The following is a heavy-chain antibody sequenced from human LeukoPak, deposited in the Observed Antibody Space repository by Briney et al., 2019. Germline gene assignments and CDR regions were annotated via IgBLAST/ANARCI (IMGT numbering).Heavy chain of an antibody. CDR2: INPSGGST. D-gene: IGHD2-21*02. Sequence: ASVKVSCKASGYTFTSYYMHWVRQAPGQGLEWMGIINPSGGSTSYAQKFQGRVTMTGDMSTSTVDMELSSLRSGDTAVYYCARSGYCGGDCYSDWFDPWGQRTLVTVSS. J-gene: IGHJ5*02. CDR3: ARSGYCGGDCYSDWFDP. V-gene: IGHV1-46*01. CDR1: GYTFTSYY.